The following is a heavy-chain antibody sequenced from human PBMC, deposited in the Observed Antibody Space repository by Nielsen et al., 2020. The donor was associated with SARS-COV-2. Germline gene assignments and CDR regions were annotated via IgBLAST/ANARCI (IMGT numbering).Heavy chain of an antibody. V-gene: IGHV3-11*04. CDR3: ARVVHSSGWSTYWYFDL. Sequence: GESLKISCAASGFTFSDYYMSWIRQAPGKGLEWVSYISSSGSNIYYADSVKGRFTISRENAKNSLYLQMNSLRAGDTAVYYCARVVHSSGWSTYWYFDLWGRGTLVTVSS. J-gene: IGHJ2*01. CDR2: ISSSGSNI. D-gene: IGHD6-19*01. CDR1: GFTFSDYY.